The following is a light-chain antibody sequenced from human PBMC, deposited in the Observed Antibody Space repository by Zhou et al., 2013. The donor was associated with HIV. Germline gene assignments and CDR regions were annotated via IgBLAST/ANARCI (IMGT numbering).Light chain of an antibody. V-gene: IGKV1-9*01. J-gene: IGKJ4*01. CDR1: QDISTY. CDR3: QQLSLYPLT. CDR2: AAS. Sequence: DIQLTQSPSFLSASVGDRVTITCRASQDISTYLAWYQQKPGKAPKVLIYAASTLQTGVPSRFSGRGSGREFTLTISSLQPEDFALYYCQQLSLYPLTFGGGTKVEIK.